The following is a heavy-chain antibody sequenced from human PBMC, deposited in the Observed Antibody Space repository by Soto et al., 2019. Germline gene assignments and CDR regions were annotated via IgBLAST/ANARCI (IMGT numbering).Heavy chain of an antibody. CDR1: GGSIRSGGYY. CDR2: IYYSGST. V-gene: IGHV4-31*03. J-gene: IGHJ4*02. Sequence: SETLSLTCTVSGGSIRSGGYYWSWIRQHPGKGLEWIGYIYYSGSTYYNPSLKSRVTISVDTSKNQFSLKLSSVTAADTAVYYCARQQLAPGYFDYWGQGTLVTVSS. CDR3: ARQQLAPGYFDY. D-gene: IGHD6-13*01.